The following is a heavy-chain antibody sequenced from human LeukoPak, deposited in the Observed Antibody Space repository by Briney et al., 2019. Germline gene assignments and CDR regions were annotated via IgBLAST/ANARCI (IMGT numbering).Heavy chain of an antibody. Sequence: GGSLRLSCAASGFTFSSYAMSWVRQAPGKGLEWVSAISGSGGSTYYADSMKGRFTISRDNSKNTLYLQMNSLRAEDTAVYYCAKVVRGVIRGFDYWGQGTLVTVSS. V-gene: IGHV3-23*01. CDR1: GFTFSSYA. CDR2: ISGSGGST. D-gene: IGHD3-10*02. CDR3: AKVVRGVIRGFDY. J-gene: IGHJ4*02.